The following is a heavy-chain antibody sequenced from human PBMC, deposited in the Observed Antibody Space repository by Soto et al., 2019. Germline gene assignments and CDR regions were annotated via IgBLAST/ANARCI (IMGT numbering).Heavy chain of an antibody. Sequence: PSETLSLTCAVAGGSITSSTNWWSWVRQPPGKGLEWIGEIYHSESKNYNPSLKSRVTISVDKSKNQFSLKLSSVTAADTAVYYCARERYGSGSPFDYWGQGTLVTVS. CDR1: GGSITSSTNW. J-gene: IGHJ4*02. V-gene: IGHV4-4*02. CDR2: IYHSESK. CDR3: ARERYGSGSPFDY. D-gene: IGHD3-10*01.